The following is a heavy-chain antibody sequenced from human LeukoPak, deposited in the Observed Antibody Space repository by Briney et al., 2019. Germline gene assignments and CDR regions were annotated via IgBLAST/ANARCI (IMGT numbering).Heavy chain of an antibody. CDR1: EFTFSSYA. J-gene: IGHJ4*02. Sequence: GGSLRLSCAASEFTFSSYAMSWVRQAPGEGLGWGSGISGSGGNTYFADSVRGRFSISRDNSKNTLYLQVNGLRTEDTAVYYCAKDRLLNCRGDCYIFDYWGQGTVVTVSS. CDR3: AKDRLLNCRGDCYIFDY. D-gene: IGHD2-21*02. V-gene: IGHV3-23*01. CDR2: ISGSGGNT.